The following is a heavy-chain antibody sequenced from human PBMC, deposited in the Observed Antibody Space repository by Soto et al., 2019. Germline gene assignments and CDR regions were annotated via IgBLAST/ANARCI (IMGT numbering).Heavy chain of an antibody. CDR1: GDSVSSNSAA. J-gene: IGHJ5*02. CDR2: TYYRSKWYN. Sequence: QVQLQQSGPGLVKPSQTLSLTCAISGDSVSSNSAAWNWIRQSPSRGLEWLGRTYYRSKWYNDYAVSVKSRITINPDTSKNQFSLQLNSVTPEDTAVYYCARAGIAVAGTRVQEFDPWGQGTLVTVSS. CDR3: ARAGIAVAGTRVQEFDP. V-gene: IGHV6-1*01. D-gene: IGHD6-19*01.